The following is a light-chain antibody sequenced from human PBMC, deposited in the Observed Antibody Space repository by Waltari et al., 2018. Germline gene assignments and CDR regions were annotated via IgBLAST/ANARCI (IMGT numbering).Light chain of an antibody. CDR2: EVN. Sequence: QSAPTQPPSASGSPGQSVTISCTGTSSDVGGYKFVSWYQQHPGKAPKLMIYEVNKRPSGVPDRFSGSKSGNSASLTVSGLQAEDEADYYCSSYAGSNNLERVFGGGTKLTVL. CDR1: SSDVGGYKF. J-gene: IGLJ2*01. CDR3: SSYAGSNNLERV. V-gene: IGLV2-8*01.